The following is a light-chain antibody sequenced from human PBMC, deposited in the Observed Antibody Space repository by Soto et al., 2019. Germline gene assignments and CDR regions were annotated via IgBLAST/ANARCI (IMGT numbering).Light chain of an antibody. CDR3: QQYGSSQIT. V-gene: IGKV3-20*01. J-gene: IGKJ5*01. Sequence: EIVLTQSPGTLSLSPGERATLSCRASQSVSSSYLAWYQQKSGQAPRLLIYGASIRATGIPDRFSGSGSGTDFTLTIRRLEPEDFAVYYCQQYGSSQITFGQGTRLEIK. CDR1: QSVSSSY. CDR2: GAS.